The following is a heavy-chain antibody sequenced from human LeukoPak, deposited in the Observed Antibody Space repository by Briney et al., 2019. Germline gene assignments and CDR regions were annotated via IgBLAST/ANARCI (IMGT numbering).Heavy chain of an antibody. CDR1: GFTFSSHA. D-gene: IGHD3-9*01. CDR2: ITGSGSAT. V-gene: IGHV3-23*01. CDR3: AKGMTDPLTGYYILNNVDY. J-gene: IGHJ4*02. Sequence: GGSLRLSCAASGFTFSSHAVTWVRQAPGKGLEWVASITGSGSATYYADSVKGRFTISRDNSKETLYLHMNSLRADDTALYYCAKGMTDPLTGYYILNNVDYWGQGTLVTVSS.